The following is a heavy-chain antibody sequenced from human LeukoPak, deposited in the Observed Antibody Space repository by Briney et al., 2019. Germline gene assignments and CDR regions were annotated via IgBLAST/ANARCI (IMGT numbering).Heavy chain of an antibody. CDR1: GFTFSSAW. V-gene: IGHV3-74*01. Sequence: SGGSLRLSCAASGFTFSSAWMHWVRHAPGKGLMWVSHINGDVSATNYADSVKGRFTISRENAKNTLYLQMNSLRAEDTAVYYCVNSLGGNDNCGQGDLVSVSS. J-gene: IGHJ4*02. CDR3: VNSLGGNDN. D-gene: IGHD2-21*01. CDR2: INGDVSAT.